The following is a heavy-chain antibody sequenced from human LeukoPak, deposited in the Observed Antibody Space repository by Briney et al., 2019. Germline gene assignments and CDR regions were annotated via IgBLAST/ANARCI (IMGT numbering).Heavy chain of an antibody. D-gene: IGHD3-10*01. CDR2: ISGSGGST. J-gene: IGHJ4*02. V-gene: IGHV3-23*01. Sequence: GGSLRLSCAASGFTFSSYAMSWVRQAPGKGLEWVSAISGSGGSTYYADSVKGRFTNSRDNSKNTLYLQMNSLRAEDTAVYYCAKAGSGSYSGYWGQGTLVTVSS. CDR3: AKAGSGSYSGY. CDR1: GFTFSSYA.